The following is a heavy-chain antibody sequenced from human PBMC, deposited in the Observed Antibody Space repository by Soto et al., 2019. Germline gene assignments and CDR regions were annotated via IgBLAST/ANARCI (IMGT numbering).Heavy chain of an antibody. CDR2: ILHSGST. CDR3: ATLPAAMYFYGSDV. Sequence: SETLSLTCSVSGASVSISTDYWAWIRQTPGEGLEWLGSILHSGSTYYNPSLKSRLTLSVDTSEDQFSLNLSSVTATDTGVYYCATLPAAMYFYGSDVWGPGTTVTVS. J-gene: IGHJ6*02. CDR1: GASVSISTDY. D-gene: IGHD2-2*01. V-gene: IGHV4-39*01.